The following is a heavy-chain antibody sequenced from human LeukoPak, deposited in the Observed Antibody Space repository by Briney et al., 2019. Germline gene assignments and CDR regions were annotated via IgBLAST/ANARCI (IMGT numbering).Heavy chain of an antibody. CDR1: GFTFSSYW. Sequence: GGSLRLSCAASGFTFSSYWMSWVRQAPGKGLEWVANIKRDGSEKYYVDSVKGRFTISRDNAKNSLYLQMNSLRAEDTAVHYCARDPQYQLLSLDYWGQGTLVTVSS. J-gene: IGHJ4*02. V-gene: IGHV3-7*01. CDR2: IKRDGSEK. D-gene: IGHD2-2*01. CDR3: ARDPQYQLLSLDY.